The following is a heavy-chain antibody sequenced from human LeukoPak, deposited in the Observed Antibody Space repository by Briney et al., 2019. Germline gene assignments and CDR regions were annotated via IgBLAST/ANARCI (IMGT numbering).Heavy chain of an antibody. CDR3: AKGSGSYKGIDY. CDR1: GFTFSSYA. Sequence: PGGSLRLSCAASGFTFSSYAMSWVRRAPGKGLEWVSAISGSGGDTYYSDSVKGRFTISRDNSKNTLYLQMNSLRAEDTAVYYCAKGSGSYKGIDYWGQGILVTVSS. V-gene: IGHV3-23*01. J-gene: IGHJ4*02. D-gene: IGHD3-10*01. CDR2: ISGSGGDT.